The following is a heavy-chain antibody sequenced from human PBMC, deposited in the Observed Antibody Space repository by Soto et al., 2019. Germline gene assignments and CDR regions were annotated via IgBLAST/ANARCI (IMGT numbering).Heavy chain of an antibody. CDR2: INSDGSST. D-gene: IGHD4-17*01. Sequence: EVQLVESGGGLVQPGGSLRLSCAASEFTFSNYWMHWVRQAPGKGPVWVSRINSDGSSTNYADSVKGRFTISRDNAKNTLYLQMNSLRAEDTAVYYCARGGLRAYWIDPWGQGTLVTVSS. CDR3: ARGGLRAYWIDP. J-gene: IGHJ5*02. V-gene: IGHV3-74*01. CDR1: EFTFSNYW.